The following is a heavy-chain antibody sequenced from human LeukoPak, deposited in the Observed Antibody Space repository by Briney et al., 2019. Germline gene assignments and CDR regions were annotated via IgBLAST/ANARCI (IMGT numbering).Heavy chain of an antibody. CDR2: ISSSSSYI. CDR1: GFTFSSYS. D-gene: IGHD2-2*01. J-gene: IGHJ4*02. V-gene: IGHV3-21*01. Sequence: GGSLRLSCASSGFTFSSYSMNWVRQAPGKGLKWVSSISSSSSYIYYADSVKGRFTISRDNAKNSLYLQMNSLRAEDTAVYYCARFGRLHCSSTSCPFDYWGQGTLVTVSS. CDR3: ARFGRLHCSSTSCPFDY.